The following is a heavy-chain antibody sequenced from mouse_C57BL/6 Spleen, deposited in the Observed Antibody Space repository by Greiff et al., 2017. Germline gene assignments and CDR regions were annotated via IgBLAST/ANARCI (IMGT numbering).Heavy chain of an antibody. CDR2: INYDGSST. V-gene: IGHV5-16*01. J-gene: IGHJ4*01. D-gene: IGHD1-3*01. Sequence: EVMLVESEGGLVQPGSSMKLSCTASGFTFSDYYMAWVRQVPEKGLEWVANINYDGSSTYYLDSLKSRFIISRDNAKNILYLQMSSLKSEDTATYYCAREDNYVGAMDYWGQGTSVTVSS. CDR1: GFTFSDYY. CDR3: AREDNYVGAMDY.